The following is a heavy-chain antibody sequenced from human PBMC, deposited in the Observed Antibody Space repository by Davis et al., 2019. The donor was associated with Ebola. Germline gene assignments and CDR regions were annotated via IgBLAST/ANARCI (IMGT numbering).Heavy chain of an antibody. V-gene: IGHV3-74*01. Sequence: GESLKISCAASGFSFSSYWMHWVRQAPGKGLVWVSRIKTDGSITGYGDSVQGRFTISRDNAKNTLYLQMNDLRAEDTAVYYCAREGKVFGCDYWGQGALVTVSS. J-gene: IGHJ4*02. CDR2: IKTDGSIT. CDR1: GFSFSSYW. D-gene: IGHD3-3*01. CDR3: AREGKVFGCDY.